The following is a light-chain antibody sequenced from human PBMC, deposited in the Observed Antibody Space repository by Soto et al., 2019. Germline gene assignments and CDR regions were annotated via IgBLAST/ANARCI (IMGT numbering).Light chain of an antibody. CDR3: GTWDSSLSAVV. Sequence: QFVLTQPPSVSVAPGQKVTISCSGSSSNIGNDYVSWYQQLPGTAPKLLIYDNNKRPSGIPDRFSGSKSGTSATLGITGLQTGGEADYYCGTWDSSLSAVVFGGGTKLTVL. J-gene: IGLJ2*01. V-gene: IGLV1-51*01. CDR2: DNN. CDR1: SSNIGNDY.